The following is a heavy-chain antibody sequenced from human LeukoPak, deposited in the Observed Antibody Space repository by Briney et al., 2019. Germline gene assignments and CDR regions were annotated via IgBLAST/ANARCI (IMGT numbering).Heavy chain of an antibody. Sequence: PGGSLRLSCAASGFTFSSYWMHWVRQATGKGLVWVSRINSDGSSTSYADSVKGRFTISRDNAKNTLYLQMNSLRAEDTAVYYCAREVAGSYFDYWGQGTLVTVSS. CDR3: AREVAGSYFDY. CDR1: GFTFSSYW. V-gene: IGHV3-74*01. CDR2: INSDGSST. J-gene: IGHJ4*02. D-gene: IGHD6-19*01.